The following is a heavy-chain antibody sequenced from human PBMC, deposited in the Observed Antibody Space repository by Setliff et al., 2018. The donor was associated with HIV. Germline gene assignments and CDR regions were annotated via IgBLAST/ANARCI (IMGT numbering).Heavy chain of an antibody. CDR2: IYWDDDK. CDR3: AHSPEFYSSIV. J-gene: IGHJ4*02. D-gene: IGHD2-15*01. V-gene: IGHV2-5*08. Sequence: TLVNPTQTLTLTCTFSGFSLKTSGMCVSWIRQPPGKALEWLALIYWDDDKRYSPSLKSRLTITKDTSKNQVVLTMTNMDPVDTATYYCAHSPEFYSSIVWGQGTLVTVSS. CDR1: GFSLKTSGMC.